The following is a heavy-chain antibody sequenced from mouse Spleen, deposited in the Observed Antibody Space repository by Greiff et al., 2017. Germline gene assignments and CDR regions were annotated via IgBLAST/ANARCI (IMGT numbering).Heavy chain of an antibody. D-gene: IGHD1-1*01. CDR1: GFTFSSYS. V-gene: IGHV5-9*01. CDR2: ISSGGGNT. J-gene: IGHJ3*01. Sequence: EVMLVESGGGLVKLGGSLKLSCAASGFTFSSYSMSWVRQTPEKRLEWVATISSGGGNTYYPDSVKGRFTISRDNAKNTLYLQMSSLKSEDTAMYYCARPYGSSYGWFAYWGQGTLVTVSA. CDR3: ARPYGSSYGWFAY.